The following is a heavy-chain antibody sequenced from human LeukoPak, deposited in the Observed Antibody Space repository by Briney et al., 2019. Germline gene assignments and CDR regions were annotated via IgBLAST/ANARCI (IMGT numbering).Heavy chain of an antibody. J-gene: IGHJ6*02. CDR3: AREYCSGGSCSNGLDV. CDR1: GFTVSSNS. CDR2: IYSGGST. V-gene: IGHV3-66*01. D-gene: IGHD2-15*01. Sequence: GGSLRLSRAASGFTVSSNSMSWVRQAPGKGLEWVSGIYSGGSTYYADSAKGRFTISRDNSKNTLYLQMNSLRAEDTAVYYCAREYCSGGSCSNGLDVWGQGTTVTVSS.